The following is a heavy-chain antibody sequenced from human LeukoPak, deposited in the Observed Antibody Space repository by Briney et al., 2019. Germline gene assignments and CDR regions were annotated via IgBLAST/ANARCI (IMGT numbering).Heavy chain of an antibody. D-gene: IGHD1-26*01. CDR1: GYSITSAYY. CDR2: FFLKGST. CDR3: ARGKSRGSHIDY. V-gene: IGHV4-38-2*02. J-gene: IGHJ4*02. Sequence: SETLSLTCTVSGYSITSAYYWGWIRQPPGKGLEWIGSFFLKGSTYYNPSLKSRVTISVDTSKNQFSLKLSSVTAADTAVYYCARGKSRGSHIDYWGQGTLVTVSS.